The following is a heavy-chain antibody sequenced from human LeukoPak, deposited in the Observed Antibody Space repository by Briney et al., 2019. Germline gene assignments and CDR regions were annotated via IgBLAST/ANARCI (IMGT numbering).Heavy chain of an antibody. J-gene: IGHJ4*02. Sequence: GGSLRLSCAASGFTFSSYAMHWIRQAPGRGLEWVAFVRYGGNIKYYADSVKGRFTISRDNSKNTLYLQMNSLRPEDTAVYYCTKDLGTEYNIFDYWGQGTLVTVSS. D-gene: IGHD3-9*01. V-gene: IGHV3-30*02. CDR1: GFTFSSYA. CDR3: TKDLGTEYNIFDY. CDR2: VRYGGNIK.